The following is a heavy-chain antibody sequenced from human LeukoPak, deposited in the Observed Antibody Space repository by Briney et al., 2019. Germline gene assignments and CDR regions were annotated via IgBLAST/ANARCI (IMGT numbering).Heavy chain of an antibody. D-gene: IGHD3-10*01. CDR1: GYSISSGYY. J-gene: IGHJ6*02. Sequence: PSETLSLTCTVSGYSISSGYYWGWIRQPPGKGLEWIGSIYHSGSTYYNPSLKSRVTMSVDTSKNQFSLKLSSVTAADTAVYYCARAMVRGVPYGMDVWGQGTTVTVSS. V-gene: IGHV4-38-2*02. CDR2: IYHSGST. CDR3: ARAMVRGVPYGMDV.